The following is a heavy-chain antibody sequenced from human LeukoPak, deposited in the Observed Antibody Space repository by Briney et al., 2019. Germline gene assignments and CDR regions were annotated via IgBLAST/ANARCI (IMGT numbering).Heavy chain of an antibody. D-gene: IGHD3-22*01. V-gene: IGHV4-59*08. CDR2: KYYSGST. Sequence: SETLSLICTVSGGSIGTYYWSWIRQPPGKGLEWIAYKYYSGSTNYNPSLKSRVTVSVDTSKNQFSLKLNSVTAADTAVYYCARRPAYDSSGFDVWGQGTMVTVSS. CDR3: ARRPAYDSSGFDV. J-gene: IGHJ3*01. CDR1: GGSIGTYY.